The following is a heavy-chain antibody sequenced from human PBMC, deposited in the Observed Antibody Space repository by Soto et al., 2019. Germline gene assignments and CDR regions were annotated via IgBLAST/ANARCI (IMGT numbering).Heavy chain of an antibody. Sequence: ASVKVSCKASGGTFSSYAISWVRQAPGQGLEWMGGIIPIFGTANYAQKFQGRVTITADESTSTAYMELSSLRSEDTAVYYCASDPPLHSSSWHYWGQGTLVTVSS. V-gene: IGHV1-69*13. D-gene: IGHD6-13*01. CDR3: ASDPPLHSSSWHY. CDR1: GGTFSSYA. J-gene: IGHJ4*02. CDR2: IIPIFGTA.